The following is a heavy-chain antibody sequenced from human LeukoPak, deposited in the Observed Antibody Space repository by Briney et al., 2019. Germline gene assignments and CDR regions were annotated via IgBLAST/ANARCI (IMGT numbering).Heavy chain of an antibody. CDR2: ISGSGGST. Sequence: GGSLRLSCAASGFTLSSNYMSWVRQAPGKGLEWVSAISGSGGSTYYADSVKGRFTISRDDSKNTAYLQMNSLKTEDTAVYYCTGSVGYWGQGTLVTVSS. CDR1: GFTLSSNY. CDR3: TGSVGY. V-gene: IGHV3-23*01. J-gene: IGHJ4*02.